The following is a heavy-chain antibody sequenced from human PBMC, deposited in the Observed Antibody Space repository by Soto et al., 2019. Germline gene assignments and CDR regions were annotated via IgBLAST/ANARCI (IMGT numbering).Heavy chain of an antibody. CDR1: GFTFSSYA. V-gene: IGHV3-30-3*01. D-gene: IGHD1-20*01. CDR3: ARDVTAKTNYYYYGMDV. Sequence: LGGPLRLSCAASGFTFSSYAMHWVRQAPGNGLEWVAVISYDGSNKYYADSVKGRFTISRDNSKNTLYLQMNSLRAEDTAVYYCARDVTAKTNYYYYGMDVWGQGTKVTAP. J-gene: IGHJ6*02. CDR2: ISYDGSNK.